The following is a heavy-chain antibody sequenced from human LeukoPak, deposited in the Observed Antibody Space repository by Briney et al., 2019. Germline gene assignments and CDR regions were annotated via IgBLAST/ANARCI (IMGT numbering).Heavy chain of an antibody. Sequence: SETLSLTCAVYGGSFSGYYWSWIRQPPGKELEWIGEINHSGSTNYNPSLKSRVTISVDTSKNQFSLKLSSVTAADTAVYYCARAAGRAAGTAMAARRENYGMDVWGQGTTVTVSS. CDR3: ARAAGRAAGTAMAARRENYGMDV. D-gene: IGHD5-18*01. CDR2: INHSGST. V-gene: IGHV4-34*01. J-gene: IGHJ6*02. CDR1: GGSFSGYY.